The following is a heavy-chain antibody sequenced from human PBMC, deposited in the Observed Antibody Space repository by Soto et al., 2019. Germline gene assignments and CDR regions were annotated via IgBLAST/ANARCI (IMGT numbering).Heavy chain of an antibody. CDR1: GGTFSSYA. CDR2: IIPIFGTA. J-gene: IGHJ5*02. CDR3: ARVLLPHIAAACHVGWFDP. V-gene: IGHV1-69*01. D-gene: IGHD6-13*01. Sequence: QVQLVQSGAEVKKPGSSVKVSCKASGGTFSSYAISWVRQAPGQGLEWMGGIIPIFGTANYAQKFQGRVTITADESTSTAYMELSSLRSEDTAVYYCARVLLPHIAAACHVGWFDPWGQGTLVTVSS.